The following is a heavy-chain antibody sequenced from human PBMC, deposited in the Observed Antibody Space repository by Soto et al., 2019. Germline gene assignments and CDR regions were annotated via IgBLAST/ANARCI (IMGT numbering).Heavy chain of an antibody. CDR2: IAHDGSNA. V-gene: IGHV3-30-3*01. CDR3: ARGDREDILVVVGARPGEYGTDI. Sequence: QVQLVESGGGVVQPGGSLRLSCAASGFTFRNHAMHWVRQAPGKGLECLAVIAHDGSNAFYRDSVKGRFIVSRDNSKNPLYLYMNSLRSEDTGVYYCARGDREDILVVVGARPGEYGTDIWGQGTTVIVSS. J-gene: IGHJ6*02. D-gene: IGHD2-15*01. CDR1: GFTFRNHA.